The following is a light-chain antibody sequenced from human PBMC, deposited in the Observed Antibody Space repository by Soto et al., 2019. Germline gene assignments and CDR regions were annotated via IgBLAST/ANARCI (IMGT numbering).Light chain of an antibody. CDR2: AAS. J-gene: IGKJ2*01. CDR1: QSVSNY. Sequence: EIVLTQSPATLSLSPGARATLSCRASQSVSNYLAWYQQKPGQAPRLLIYAASTRATDIPDRFSGSGSVTDFTLTISSLEPEDFAVYYCLQRSSWPRTFGQGTRLEIK. CDR3: LQRSSWPRT. V-gene: IGKV3-11*01.